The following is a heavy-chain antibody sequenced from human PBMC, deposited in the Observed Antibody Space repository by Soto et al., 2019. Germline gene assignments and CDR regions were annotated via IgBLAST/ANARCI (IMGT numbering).Heavy chain of an antibody. CDR2: INHSGST. J-gene: IGHJ5*02. CDR3: ARGEKYCSGGSCYFRFYTWFDP. D-gene: IGHD2-15*01. CDR1: GGSFSGYY. Sequence: QVQLQQWGAGLLKPSETLSLTCAVYGGSFSGYYWSWIRQPPGKGLEWIGEINHSGSTNYNPSLTCRVTISVDTSKNQFSLKLSSVTAADTAVYYCARGEKYCSGGSCYFRFYTWFDPWGQGTLVTVSS. V-gene: IGHV4-34*01.